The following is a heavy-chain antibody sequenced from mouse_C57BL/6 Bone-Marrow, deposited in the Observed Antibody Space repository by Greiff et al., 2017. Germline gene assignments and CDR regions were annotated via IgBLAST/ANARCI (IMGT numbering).Heavy chain of an antibody. D-gene: IGHD2-4*01. V-gene: IGHV5-9*01. CDR1: GFTFSSYT. Sequence: VKLVESGGGLVKPGGSLKLSCAASGFTFSSYTMSWVRQTPEKRLEWVATISGGGGNTYYPDSVKGRFTISRDNAKNTLYLQMSSLRSEDTALYYCAIYDYGDFGVWGTGTTVTVSS. CDR3: AIYDYGDFGV. J-gene: IGHJ1*03. CDR2: ISGGGGNT.